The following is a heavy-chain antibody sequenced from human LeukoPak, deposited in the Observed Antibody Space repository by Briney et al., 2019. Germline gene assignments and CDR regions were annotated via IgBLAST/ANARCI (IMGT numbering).Heavy chain of an antibody. CDR2: INPNSGGT. Sequence: ASVNVSCKASVYTFTIYGISWVRQAPGQGLEWMGWINPNSGGTNYAQKFQGRVTMTRDTSISTAYMELSRLRSDDTAVYYCARGKEDYGDYGLGYWGQGTLVTVSS. V-gene: IGHV1-2*02. CDR1: VYTFTIYG. J-gene: IGHJ4*02. D-gene: IGHD4-17*01. CDR3: ARGKEDYGDYGLGY.